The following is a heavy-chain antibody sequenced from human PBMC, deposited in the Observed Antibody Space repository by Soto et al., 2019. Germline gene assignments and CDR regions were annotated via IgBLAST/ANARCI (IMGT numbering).Heavy chain of an antibody. Sequence: QVQLVQSGAEVKKPGSSVKVSCKASGGTFSSYGISWVRQAPGQGLEWMGGIIPIFGTANYAQKFHGRVTITADESTSIVYMELSSLRSEDTAVYYCARDVTITIFGVDYYYGMDVWGQGTTVTVSS. D-gene: IGHD3-3*01. CDR3: ARDVTITIFGVDYYYGMDV. J-gene: IGHJ6*02. V-gene: IGHV1-69*12. CDR2: IIPIFGTA. CDR1: GGTFSSYG.